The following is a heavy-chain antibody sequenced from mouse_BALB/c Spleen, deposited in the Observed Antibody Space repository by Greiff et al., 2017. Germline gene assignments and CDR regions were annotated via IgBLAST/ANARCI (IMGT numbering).Heavy chain of an antibody. J-gene: IGHJ2*01. V-gene: IGHV5-6*01. Sequence: EVQLVESGGDLVKPGGSLKLSCAASGFTFSSYGMSWVRQTPDKRLEWVATISSGGSYTYYPDSVKGRFTISRDNAKNTLYLQMSSLKSEDTAMYYCARLAGVGRNYFDYWGQGTTLTVSS. CDR2: ISSGGSYT. CDR3: ARLAGVGRNYFDY. CDR1: GFTFSSYG. D-gene: IGHD4-1*01.